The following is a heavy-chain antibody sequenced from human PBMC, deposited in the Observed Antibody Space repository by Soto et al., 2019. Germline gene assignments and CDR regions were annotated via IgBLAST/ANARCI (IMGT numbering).Heavy chain of an antibody. D-gene: IGHD3-3*01. V-gene: IGHV1-18*01. CDR2: ISAYNGNT. Sequence: QVQLVQSGAEVKKPGASVKVSCKASGYTFTSYGISWVRQAPGQGLEWMGWISAYNGNTNYAQEPQGRVTMTTDTPTSTAYMELRSLGSDDTSVYYCARESPYYDFWSCQSSPGPGFDYSGQGALVPVFS. J-gene: IGHJ4*02. CDR3: ARESPYYDFWSCQSSPGPGFDY. CDR1: GYTFTSYG.